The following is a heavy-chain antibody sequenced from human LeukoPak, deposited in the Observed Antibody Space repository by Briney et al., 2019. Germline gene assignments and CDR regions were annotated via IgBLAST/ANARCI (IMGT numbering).Heavy chain of an antibody. V-gene: IGHV1-2*02. CDR2: IYPNSGGT. CDR1: GDTFTGYY. Sequence: ASVKVSCKASGDTFTGYYMHWVRQAPGQGLEWMGWIYPNSGGTNYAQKFQGRVTMTRDTSISTAYMELSRLRSDDTAVYYCARDIGRGRLAVVLGGYFDYWGQGTLVTVSS. J-gene: IGHJ4*02. D-gene: IGHD3-10*01. CDR3: ARDIGRGRLAVVLGGYFDY.